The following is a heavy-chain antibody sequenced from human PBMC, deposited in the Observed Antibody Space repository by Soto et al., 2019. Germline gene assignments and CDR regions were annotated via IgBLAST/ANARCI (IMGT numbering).Heavy chain of an antibody. CDR3: ARDYYGMDV. Sequence: SETLSLTCTVSGGSISSGGYSWTWIRQSPGKGLEWIGYTYQSGSAYYNPSLKSRVTISVDRSKNQFSLNLTSVTAADTAVYYCARDYYGMDVRGQGPTVTVSS. J-gene: IGHJ6*02. V-gene: IGHV4-30-2*06. CDR1: GGSISSGGYS. CDR2: TYQSGSA.